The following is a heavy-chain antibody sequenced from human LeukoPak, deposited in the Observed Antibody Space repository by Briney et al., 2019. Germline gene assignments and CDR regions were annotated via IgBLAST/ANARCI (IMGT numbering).Heavy chain of an antibody. Sequence: SETLSLSCTVSGGSINRDYWSWIRQPPGKGLEWIGCIYYSGNTNYNPSLKSRVTISVDTSNNQFSLKLSSVTAADTAVYYCARQESTRNYVFDDWGQGTLVTVSS. J-gene: IGHJ4*02. CDR3: ARQESTRNYVFDD. CDR2: IYYSGNT. CDR1: GGSINRDY. V-gene: IGHV4-59*01. D-gene: IGHD3-10*02.